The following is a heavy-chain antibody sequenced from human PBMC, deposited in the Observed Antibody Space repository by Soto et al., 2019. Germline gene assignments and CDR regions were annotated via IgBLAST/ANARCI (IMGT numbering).Heavy chain of an antibody. J-gene: IGHJ4*02. V-gene: IGHV1-69*08. CDR2: IIPILGIA. CDR1: GGTFSSYT. D-gene: IGHD6-6*01. CDR3: ARDRSSSSSGIADY. Sequence: QVQLVQSGAEVKKPGYSVKVACKASGGTFSSYTISWVRQAPGQGLEWMGRIIPILGIANYAQKFQGRVTITADKCTSTAYMELSSLRSEDTAVYYCARDRSSSSSGIADYWGQGTLVTVSS.